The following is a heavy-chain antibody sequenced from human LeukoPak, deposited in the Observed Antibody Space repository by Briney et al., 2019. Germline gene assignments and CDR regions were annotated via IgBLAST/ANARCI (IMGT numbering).Heavy chain of an antibody. CDR3: ARSATDAFDI. J-gene: IGHJ3*02. CDR1: GFTFSSYA. Sequence: GGSLRLSCAASGFTFSSYAMSWVRRDPGKGLVWVSYMNGDGSSTSYADSVKGRFTISRDNAKNTLYLQMNRLKAEDTAVYYCARSATDAFDIWGQGTMVTVSS. CDR2: MNGDGSST. V-gene: IGHV3-74*01.